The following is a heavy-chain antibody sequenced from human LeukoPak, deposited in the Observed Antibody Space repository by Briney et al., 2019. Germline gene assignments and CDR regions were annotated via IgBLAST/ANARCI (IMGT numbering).Heavy chain of an antibody. J-gene: IGHJ4*02. CDR3: AKDRGY. Sequence: GGSLRLSCVASGFTFKNCAMSWVRQAPGKGLEWVSGISGSGSSTSYADSVKGRFTISRDNSNNTLYLQMNSLRADDTAVYYCAKDRGYWGQGTLVTVSS. CDR1: GFTFKNCA. V-gene: IGHV3-23*01. CDR2: ISGSGSST.